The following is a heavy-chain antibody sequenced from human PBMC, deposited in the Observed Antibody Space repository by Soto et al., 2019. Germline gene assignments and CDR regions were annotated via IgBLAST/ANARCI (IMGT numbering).Heavy chain of an antibody. CDR3: ARGGVSTRTFDY. D-gene: IGHD3-3*01. CDR2: IYPSDSDT. J-gene: IGHJ4*02. Sequence: GESLKISCNGSGYNFAGYWISWVRQMPGKGLELMGIIYPSDSDTRYRPSFQGQVTISADKSISSAYLQWSSLRASDTAMYYCARGGVSTRTFDYWGQGTPVTVSS. CDR1: GYNFAGYW. V-gene: IGHV5-51*01.